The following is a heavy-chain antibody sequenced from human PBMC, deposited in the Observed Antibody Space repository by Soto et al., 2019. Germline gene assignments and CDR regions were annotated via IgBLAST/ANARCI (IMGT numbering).Heavy chain of an antibody. CDR3: ARVVWQQQLPVHYMYV. V-gene: IGHV1-18*01. CDR1: GYTFTSYC. Sequence: ASVKVSCKASGYTFTSYCISWVRQAPGQGLEWMGWISAYNGNTNYAQKLQGRVTMTTDTSTSTAYMELRSLRSDDTAVYYCARVVWQQQLPVHYMYVWGKGTTVTVSS. CDR2: ISAYNGNT. D-gene: IGHD6-13*01. J-gene: IGHJ6*03.